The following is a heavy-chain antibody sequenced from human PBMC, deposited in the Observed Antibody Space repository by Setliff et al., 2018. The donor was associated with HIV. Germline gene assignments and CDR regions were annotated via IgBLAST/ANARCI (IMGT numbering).Heavy chain of an antibody. D-gene: IGHD6-19*01. CDR3: ARVREGYESSGFYVYYYYYMDL. CDR1: GFTFSGTW. Sequence: PGGSLRLSCAASGFTFSGTWMAWVRQAPGKGPEWVANIKQDGTEKHYMDSVKGRFTISRDNADRSIYLQMKSLRLEDTAVYYCARVREGYESSGFYVYYYYYMDLWGKGTTVTVSS. J-gene: IGHJ6*03. CDR2: IKQDGTEK. V-gene: IGHV3-7*01.